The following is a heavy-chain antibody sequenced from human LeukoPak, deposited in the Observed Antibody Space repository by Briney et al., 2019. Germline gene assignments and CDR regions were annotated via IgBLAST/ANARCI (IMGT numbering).Heavy chain of an antibody. CDR2: ISSSSDYI. J-gene: IGHJ2*01. V-gene: IGHV3-21*01. CDR1: GFTLSIYS. D-gene: IGHD2-21*02. Sequence: GGSLRLSCEASGFTLSIYSMDWVRQAPGKGLEWVSSISSSSDYIFDADSMEGRFTISRDNAKNSLYLQMNTLRAEDTAVYYCVRASRGYCGGDCHYWYFDLWGRGALVTVSS. CDR3: VRASRGYCGGDCHYWYFDL.